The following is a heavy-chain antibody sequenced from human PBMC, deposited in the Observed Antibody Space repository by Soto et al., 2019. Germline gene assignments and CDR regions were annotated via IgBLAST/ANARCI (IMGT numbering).Heavy chain of an antibody. V-gene: IGHV3-30*18. CDR3: AKEGPITNWYFDY. J-gene: IGHJ4*02. CDR1: GFTFSSYG. Sequence: QVELVESGGGVVQPGRSLRLSCAASGFTFSSYGMHWVRQAPGKGLEWVAVISYDGNLAYYADSVKGRFTISRDNSKNTLYLQMNSLRTEDTAIYCCAKEGPITNWYFDYWGQGTLVTVSS. CDR2: ISYDGNLA. D-gene: IGHD1-1*01.